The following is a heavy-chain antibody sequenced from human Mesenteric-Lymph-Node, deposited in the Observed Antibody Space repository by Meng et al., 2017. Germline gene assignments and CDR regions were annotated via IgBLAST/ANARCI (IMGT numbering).Heavy chain of an antibody. CDR2: IIPIFGTA. CDR1: GGTFSSYA. CDR3: ARGGGSSGWLRTYYYYGMDV. V-gene: IGHV1-69*05. Sequence: SVKVSCKASGGTFSSYAISWVRQAPGQGLEWMGGIIPIFGTANYAQKFQGRVTITTDESTSTAYMELSSLRSEDTAVYYCARGGGSSGWLRTYYYYGMDVWGQGTMVTVSS. D-gene: IGHD6-19*01. J-gene: IGHJ6*02.